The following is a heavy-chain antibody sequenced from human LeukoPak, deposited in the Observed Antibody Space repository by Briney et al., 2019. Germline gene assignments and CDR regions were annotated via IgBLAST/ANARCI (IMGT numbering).Heavy chain of an antibody. CDR3: AKDAQRGFDYSNSLDY. CDR2: IWHDGSDK. Sequence: GGSLRLSCAASGFTFSHYGMHWVRQAPGKGLEWVAVIWHDGSDKYYADSVKGRFTISRDNSKNTVYLHMDSLRAEDTAIYYCAKDAQRGFDYSNSLDYWGQGTMVTASS. J-gene: IGHJ4*02. D-gene: IGHD4-11*01. CDR1: GFTFSHYG. V-gene: IGHV3-33*06.